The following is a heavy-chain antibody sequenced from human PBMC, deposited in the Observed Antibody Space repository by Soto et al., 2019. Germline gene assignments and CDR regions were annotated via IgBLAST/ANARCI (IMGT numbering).Heavy chain of an antibody. D-gene: IGHD3-10*01. CDR3: AREGSYYFDSRIDY. J-gene: IGHJ4*02. CDR1: EYTFANHF. V-gene: IGHV1-46*01. CDR2: INPYGGSA. Sequence: QVVLVQSGAEVKRPGDSVTVSCKAPEYTFANHFMHWVRQAPGPGLEWMGIINPYGGSATYTQKFRGRVTVTRDTSTSTLYLVLSSLTSADTAVYYCAREGSYYFDSRIDYWGQGTLVTVSS.